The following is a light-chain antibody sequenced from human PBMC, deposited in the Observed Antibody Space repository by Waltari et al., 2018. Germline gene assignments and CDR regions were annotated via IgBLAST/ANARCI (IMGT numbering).Light chain of an antibody. J-gene: IGKJ3*01. CDR2: WAH. V-gene: IGKV4-1*01. CDR1: LTLLYSSKNMHY. CDR3: PQYYSAPFT. Sequence: DIEMTQSPDSLAGSLGERSPIHSKSRLTLLYSSKNMHYLAWYQQKPGQPPKLLIYWAHTRESGLPDLFSGVGPGADRTHGLIRLRAEDVAFYNCPQYYSAPFTFGPGTKVDI.